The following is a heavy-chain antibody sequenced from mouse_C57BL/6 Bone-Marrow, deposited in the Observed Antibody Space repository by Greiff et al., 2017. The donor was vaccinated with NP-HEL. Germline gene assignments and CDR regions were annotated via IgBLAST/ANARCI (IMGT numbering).Heavy chain of an antibody. D-gene: IGHD2-4*01. Sequence: EVKLEESGPGLVKPSQSLSLTCSVTGYSITSGYYWNWIRQFPGNKLEWMGYISYDGSNNYNPSLKNRISITRDTSKNQFFLKLNSVTTEDTATYYCAREGYDYDERAWFAYWGQGTLVTVSA. CDR2: ISYDGSN. V-gene: IGHV3-6*01. J-gene: IGHJ3*01. CDR1: GYSITSGYY. CDR3: AREGYDYDERAWFAY.